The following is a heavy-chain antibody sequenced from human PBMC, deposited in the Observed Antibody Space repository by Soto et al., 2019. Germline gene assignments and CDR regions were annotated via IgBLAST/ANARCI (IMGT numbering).Heavy chain of an antibody. J-gene: IGHJ4*02. Sequence: SETLSLTCTVSGDSISSGGYYWSWIRQHPGKGLEWIGYIYYSGSTYYNPSLKSRVIISVDTSKNQFSLKLSSMTAADTAVYYCARGSTVAAILFDYWGQGTLVTVS. CDR1: GDSISSGGYY. D-gene: IGHD2-15*01. V-gene: IGHV4-31*03. CDR3: ARGSTVAAILFDY. CDR2: IYYSGST.